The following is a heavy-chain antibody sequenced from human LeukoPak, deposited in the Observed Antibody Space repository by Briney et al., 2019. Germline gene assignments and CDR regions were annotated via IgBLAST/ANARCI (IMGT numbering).Heavy chain of an antibody. V-gene: IGHV4-39*07. Sequence: SETLSLTCTVSGGSISSSSYYWGWIRQPPGKGLEWIGSIYYSGSTYYNPSLKSRVTISVYTSKNQFSLKLSSVTAADTAVYYCARVKAAAGFDYWGQGTLVTVSS. CDR1: GGSISSSSYY. D-gene: IGHD6-13*01. CDR3: ARVKAAAGFDY. CDR2: IYYSGST. J-gene: IGHJ4*02.